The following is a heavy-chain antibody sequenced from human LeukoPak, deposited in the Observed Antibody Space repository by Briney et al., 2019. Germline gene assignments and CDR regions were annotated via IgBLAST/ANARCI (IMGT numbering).Heavy chain of an antibody. V-gene: IGHV1-2*02. J-gene: IGHJ3*02. CDR3: ARDGTGYSSSWGSGQTDAFDI. Sequence: ASVKVSCKASGYIFTSYSMHWVRRAPGQGLEWMGWINPNSGGTNYAQKFQGRVTMTRDTSISTAYMELSRLRSDDTAVYYCARDGTGYSSSWGSGQTDAFDIWGQGTMVTVSS. CDR2: INPNSGGT. D-gene: IGHD6-13*01. CDR1: GYIFTSYS.